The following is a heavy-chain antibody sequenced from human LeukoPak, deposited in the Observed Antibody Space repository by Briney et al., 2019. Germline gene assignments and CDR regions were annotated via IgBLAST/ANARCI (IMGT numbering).Heavy chain of an antibody. Sequence: PSETLSLTCAVYGGSFSGYYWSWVRQPPGKGLEWIGEINHSGSTNYNPSLKSRVTISVDTSKNQFSLKLSSVTAADTAVYYCARGRRSGSYRYWDQGTLVTVSS. D-gene: IGHD1-26*01. CDR1: GGSFSGYY. V-gene: IGHV4-34*01. CDR2: INHSGST. J-gene: IGHJ4*02. CDR3: ARGRRSGSYRY.